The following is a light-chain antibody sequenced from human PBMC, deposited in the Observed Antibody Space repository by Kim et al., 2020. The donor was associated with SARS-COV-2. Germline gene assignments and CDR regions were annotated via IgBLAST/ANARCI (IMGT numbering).Light chain of an antibody. CDR3: QQYKTYWT. CDR1: QSISIW. J-gene: IGKJ1*01. Sequence: SGSVEDTFPHSCRASQSISIWLAWYQQKPGKDPKLLGSGASSLESGVPSRFSGSGSGTEFTLTISSLQPDDFATYYCQQYKTYWTFGQGTKVDIK. V-gene: IGKV1-5*01. CDR2: GAS.